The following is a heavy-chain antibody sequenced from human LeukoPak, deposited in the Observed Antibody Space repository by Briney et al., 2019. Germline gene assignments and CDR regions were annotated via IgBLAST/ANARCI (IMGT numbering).Heavy chain of an antibody. D-gene: IGHD3-22*01. CDR3: ATDRYYDSSGYPNWFDP. CDR2: FDPEDGET. Sequence: ASVKVSCKVSGYTLTELSMHWVRQAPGKGLEWMGGFDPEDGETIYAQKFRGRVTMTEDTSTDTAYMELSSLRSEDTAVYYCATDRYYDSSGYPNWFDPWGQGTLVTVSS. CDR1: GYTLTELS. V-gene: IGHV1-24*01. J-gene: IGHJ5*02.